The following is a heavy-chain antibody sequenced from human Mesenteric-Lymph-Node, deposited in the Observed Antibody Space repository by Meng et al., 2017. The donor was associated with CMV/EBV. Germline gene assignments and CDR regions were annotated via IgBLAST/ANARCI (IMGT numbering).Heavy chain of an antibody. CDR3: AKVPWFGELN. Sequence: GESLKISCAASGFTVSSYAMSWVRQAPGKGLEWVSAISGSGGSTYYADSVKGRFTISRDNSKNTLYLQMNSLRAEDTAVYYCAKVPWFGELNWGQGTLVTVSS. CDR1: GFTVSSYA. V-gene: IGHV3-23*01. J-gene: IGHJ4*02. D-gene: IGHD3-10*01. CDR2: ISGSGGST.